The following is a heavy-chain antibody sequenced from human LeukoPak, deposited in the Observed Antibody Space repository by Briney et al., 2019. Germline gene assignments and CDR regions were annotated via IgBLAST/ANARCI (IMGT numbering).Heavy chain of an antibody. CDR1: GFTFSDYH. D-gene: IGHD5-18*01. J-gene: IGHJ4*02. CDR3: ARDRSDTLDC. Sequence: GGSLRLSCAASGFTFSDYHMSWIRQAPGKGLEWVAVIWYDGSNKYYADSVKGRFTISRDNSKNTLYLQMSSLRAEDTAVYYCARDRSDTLDCWGQGTLVTVSS. V-gene: IGHV3-33*08. CDR2: IWYDGSNK.